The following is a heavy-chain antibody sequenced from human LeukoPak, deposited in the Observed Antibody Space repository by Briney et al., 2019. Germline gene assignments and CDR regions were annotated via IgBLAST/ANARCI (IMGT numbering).Heavy chain of an antibody. J-gene: IGHJ3*02. CDR3: ARVPYGDYGAFDI. Sequence: PSETLSLTCTVSGDSISSYYWSWIRQPPGKGLEWIGYMYYSGSTSYNPSLKSRVTISVDTSKNQLSLKLSSVTAADTAVYYCARVPYGDYGAFDIWGQGTMVTASS. CDR2: MYYSGST. CDR1: GDSISSYY. D-gene: IGHD4-17*01. V-gene: IGHV4-59*01.